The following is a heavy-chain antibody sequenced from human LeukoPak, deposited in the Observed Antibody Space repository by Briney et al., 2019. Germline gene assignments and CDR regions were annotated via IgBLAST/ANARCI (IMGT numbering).Heavy chain of an antibody. CDR2: INTNTGNP. CDR1: GYTFTGYY. J-gene: IGHJ4*02. V-gene: IGHV7-4-1*02. Sequence: ASVKVSCKASGYTFTGYYMHWVRQAPGQGLEWMGWINTNTGNPTYAQGFTGRFVFSLDTSVSTAYLQISSLKAEDTAVYYCARTIRYYYDSSGYYNYFDYWGQGTLVTVSS. D-gene: IGHD3-22*01. CDR3: ARTIRYYYDSSGYYNYFDY.